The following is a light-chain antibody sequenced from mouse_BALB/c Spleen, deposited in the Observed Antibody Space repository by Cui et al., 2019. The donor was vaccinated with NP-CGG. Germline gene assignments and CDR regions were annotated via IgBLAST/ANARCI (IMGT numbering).Light chain of an antibody. CDR1: TGAVTTRNY. CDR3: ALWYSNHWV. Sequence: HAVVTQASALTTSPGETVTLTCLSSTGAVTTRNYANWVQEKSDHLFPGLIGGTNNRAPGVPARFSGSLIGDKAALTITGTQTEDEAIYFCALWYSNHWVFGGGTKLTVL. CDR2: GTN. V-gene: IGLV1*01. J-gene: IGLJ1*01.